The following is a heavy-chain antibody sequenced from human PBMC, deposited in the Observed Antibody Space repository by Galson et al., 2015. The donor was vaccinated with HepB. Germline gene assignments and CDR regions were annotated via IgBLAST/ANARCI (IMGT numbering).Heavy chain of an antibody. CDR1: GFSLTTDGMC. Sequence: PALVKPTQTLTLTCTFSGFSLTTDGMCVSWIRQSPGKALEWLALIDWEDDKYYSTSLKTRLTISKDTSKSQVVLTMTDMDPVDTGTYYCARFDMWNTRAHGMDVWGQGTSVTVSS. CDR2: IDWEDDK. D-gene: IGHD1/OR15-1a*01. CDR3: ARFDMWNTRAHGMDV. V-gene: IGHV2-70*13. J-gene: IGHJ6*02.